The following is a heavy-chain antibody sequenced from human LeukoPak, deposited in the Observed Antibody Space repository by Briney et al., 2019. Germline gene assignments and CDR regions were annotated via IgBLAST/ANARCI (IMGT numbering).Heavy chain of an antibody. CDR2: INAGNGNT. CDR1: GYTFTSYA. Sequence: ASVKVSCKASGYTFTSYAMHWVRQAPGQRLEWMGWINAGNGNTKYSQKFQGRVTITSDTSASTAYMELSSLRSEDTAVYYCASTSGWYESDPPFDYWGQGTLVTVSS. D-gene: IGHD6-19*01. CDR3: ASTSGWYESDPPFDY. V-gene: IGHV1-3*01. J-gene: IGHJ4*02.